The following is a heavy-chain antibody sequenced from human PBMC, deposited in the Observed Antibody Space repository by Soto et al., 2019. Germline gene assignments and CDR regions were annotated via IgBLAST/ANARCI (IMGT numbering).Heavy chain of an antibody. CDR2: ASYDGTYK. CDR3: ARGGDVLDY. CDR1: GFVFGGFG. D-gene: IGHD3-16*01. V-gene: IGHV3-30*03. J-gene: IGHJ4*02. Sequence: QVELVESGGGVVRPGKSLTVSCTSSGFVFGGFGMHWVRQTPGKGLEWLGMASYDGTYKYFADSVKGRFTISRDNGMNTVYLQMDNLRLEDTALYYCARGGDVLDYWGRGTLVTVSS.